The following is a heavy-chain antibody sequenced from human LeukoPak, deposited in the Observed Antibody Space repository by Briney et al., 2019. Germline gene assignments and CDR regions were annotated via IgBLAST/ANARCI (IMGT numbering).Heavy chain of an antibody. CDR3: AKYHITMVRGVNFYYGMDV. CDR2: ISGSGGST. V-gene: IGHV3-23*01. J-gene: IGHJ6*04. D-gene: IGHD3-10*01. CDR1: GFTFSSYA. Sequence: GGSLRLSCAGSGFTFSSYAMSWVRQAPGKGLEWVSAISGSGGSTYYADSVKGRFTISRDNSKNTLYLQMNSLRAEDTAVYYCAKYHITMVRGVNFYYGMDVWGKGTTVTVSS.